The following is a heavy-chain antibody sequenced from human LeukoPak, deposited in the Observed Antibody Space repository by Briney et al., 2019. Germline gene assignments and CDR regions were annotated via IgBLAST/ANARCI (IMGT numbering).Heavy chain of an antibody. CDR3: ASLDAFDI. CDR1: GGSFSGYY. Sequence: SETLSLTCAVYGGSFSGYYWSWIRQPPGKGLEWIGEINHSGSTNYNPSLKSRVTISVDASKNQFSLKLSSVTAADTAVYYCASLDAFDIWGQGTMVTVSS. CDR2: INHSGST. J-gene: IGHJ3*02. V-gene: IGHV4-34*01.